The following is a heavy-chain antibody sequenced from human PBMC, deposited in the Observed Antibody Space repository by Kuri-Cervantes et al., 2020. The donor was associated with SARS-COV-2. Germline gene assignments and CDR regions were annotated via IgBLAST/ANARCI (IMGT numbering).Heavy chain of an antibody. V-gene: IGHV4-38-2*01. CDR2: IYHSGST. Sequence: ESLKISCAVSGYSISSGYYWGWIRQPPGKGLEWIGSIYHSGSTYYNPSLKSRVTISVDTSKNQFSPKLSSVTAADTAVYYCARLSSIAAPTDYWGQGTLVTVSS. D-gene: IGHD6-6*01. CDR3: ARLSSIAAPTDY. J-gene: IGHJ4*02. CDR1: GYSISSGYY.